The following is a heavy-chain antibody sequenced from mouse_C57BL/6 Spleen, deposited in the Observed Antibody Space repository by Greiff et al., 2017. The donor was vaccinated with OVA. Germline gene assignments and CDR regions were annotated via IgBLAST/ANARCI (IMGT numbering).Heavy chain of an antibody. CDR1: GYAFSSSW. V-gene: IGHV1-82*01. Sequence: VQLKQSGPELVKPGASVKISCKASGYAFSSSWMNWVKQRPGKGLEWIGRIYPGDGDTNYNGKFKGKATLTADKSSSTAYMQLSSLTSEDSAVYFCARSSQLYYFDYWGQGTTLTVSS. CDR2: IYPGDGDT. CDR3: ARSSQLYYFDY. J-gene: IGHJ2*01. D-gene: IGHD3-1*01.